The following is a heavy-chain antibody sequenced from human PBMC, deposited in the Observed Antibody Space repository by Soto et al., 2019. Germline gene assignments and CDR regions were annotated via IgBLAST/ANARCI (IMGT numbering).Heavy chain of an antibody. Sequence: ASVKVSCKASGYTFTSYDINWVRQATGQGLEWMGWMNPNSGNTGYAQKFQGRVTMTRNTSISTAYMELSSLRSEDTAVYYCASAGAHENYYYMDVWGKGTTVTVSS. CDR1: GYTFTSYD. D-gene: IGHD4-17*01. CDR2: MNPNSGNT. J-gene: IGHJ6*03. V-gene: IGHV1-8*01. CDR3: ASAGAHENYYYMDV.